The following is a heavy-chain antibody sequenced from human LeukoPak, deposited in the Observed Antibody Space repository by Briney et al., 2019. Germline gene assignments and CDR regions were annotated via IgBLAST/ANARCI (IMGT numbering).Heavy chain of an antibody. D-gene: IGHD2-2*03. CDR1: GVSISDYH. V-gene: IGHV4-59*01. J-gene: IGHJ4*02. CDR3: ATIGYCSSASCSNFDY. CDR2: FSYSGST. Sequence: PSETLSLTCSVSGVSISDYHWIWIRQPPAKGLEWMGYFSYSGSTRYNPSLKSRVTMSVDTSMNQFSLKLSSVTAADTAVYYCATIGYCSSASCSNFDYWGQGTLVTVSS.